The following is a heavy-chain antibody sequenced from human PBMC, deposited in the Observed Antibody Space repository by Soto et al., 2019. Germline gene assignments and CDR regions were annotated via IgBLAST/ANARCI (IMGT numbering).Heavy chain of an antibody. CDR3: ARRRGFPYYYGMDV. Sequence: PSETLSLTCTVAGGSISKSYWSWIRQSPEKGLEWIGYIYSSGSTNYNPSLNSRVTISVDTSKNQFSLKLSSLSAADTAVYYCARRRGFPYYYGMDVWGQGTTVTVSS. V-gene: IGHV4-59*12. CDR2: IYSSGST. D-gene: IGHD5-12*01. J-gene: IGHJ6*02. CDR1: GGSISKSY.